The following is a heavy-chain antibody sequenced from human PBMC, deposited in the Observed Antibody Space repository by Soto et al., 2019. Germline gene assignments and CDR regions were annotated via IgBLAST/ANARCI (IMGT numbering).Heavy chain of an antibody. CDR2: ISYDGSTI. V-gene: IGHV3-30*03. CDR3: ARDPGPPWYQPYYFDY. Sequence: GGSLRLSCAASGFTFSSYGMHWVRQAPGKGLEWVAVISYDGSTIYYADSVKGRFTISRDNAKNSLYLQMNSLRAEDTAVYYCARDPGPPWYQPYYFDYWGQGTLVTVSS. D-gene: IGHD2-2*01. CDR1: GFTFSSYG. J-gene: IGHJ4*02.